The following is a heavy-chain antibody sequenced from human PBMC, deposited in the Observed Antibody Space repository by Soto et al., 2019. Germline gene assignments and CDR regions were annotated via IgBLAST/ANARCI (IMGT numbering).Heavy chain of an antibody. D-gene: IGHD4-4*01. CDR2: ISSASDYS. J-gene: IGHJ5*02. CDR3: ARHDYSNEHWFDT. V-gene: IGHV3-11*06. Sequence: GSLRPPCSASGFTFSDYYMSWARQAPGKGLEWISYISSASDYSTYADSVKGRFTISRDNAKNSLYLQLNNVRPDDTALYFCARHDYSNEHWFDTWGLGTAVTSPQ. CDR1: GFTFSDYY.